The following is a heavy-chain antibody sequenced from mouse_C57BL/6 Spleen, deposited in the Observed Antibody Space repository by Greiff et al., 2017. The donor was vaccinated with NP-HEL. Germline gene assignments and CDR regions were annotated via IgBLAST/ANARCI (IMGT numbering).Heavy chain of an antibody. Sequence: VKLMESGPGLVQPSQSLSITCTVSGFSLTSYGVHWVRQSPGKGLEWLGVIWSGGSTDYNAAFISRLSISKDNSKSQVFFKMNSLQADDTAIYYCARRDGSSYDAMDYWGQGTSVTVSS. J-gene: IGHJ4*01. D-gene: IGHD1-1*01. CDR3: ARRDGSSYDAMDY. CDR1: GFSLTSYG. V-gene: IGHV2-2*01. CDR2: IWSGGST.